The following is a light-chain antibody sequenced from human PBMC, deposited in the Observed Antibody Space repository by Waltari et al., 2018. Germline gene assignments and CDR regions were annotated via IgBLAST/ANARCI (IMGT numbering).Light chain of an antibody. CDR2: EVS. CDR3: SSYLGTRADWV. Sequence: QSALTQPASVSGSPGQSITISCTGTSSDVGAYNFVSWYQRHPEKAPVLSIYEVSNRSSGFFSCFSGSKSGNTATLTISGLQAEDEAEYYGSSYLGTRADWVSVGGTKLTVL. CDR1: SSDVGAYNF. V-gene: IGLV2-14*01. J-gene: IGLJ3*02.